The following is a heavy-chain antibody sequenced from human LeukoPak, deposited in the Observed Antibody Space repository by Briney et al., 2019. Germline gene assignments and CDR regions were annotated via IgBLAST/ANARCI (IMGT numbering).Heavy chain of an antibody. D-gene: IGHD6-19*01. V-gene: IGHV3-30*02. CDR1: GFTFRSYG. CDR3: AKGSGSSGWYPFDY. CDR2: IRYDGSNK. J-gene: IGHJ4*02. Sequence: GGSLGLSCAASGFTFRSYGMHWVRQPRGKGLEWVAFIRYDGSNKYFADSVKGRITISRDNSNNTLYLQMNSLRADDTAVYYCAKGSGSSGWYPFDYWGQGTLVTVSP.